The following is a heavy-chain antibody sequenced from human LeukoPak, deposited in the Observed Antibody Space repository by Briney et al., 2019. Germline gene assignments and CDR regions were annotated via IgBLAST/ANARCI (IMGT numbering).Heavy chain of an antibody. CDR3: ARGSSGFLDY. J-gene: IGHJ4*02. Sequence: GGSLRLSCAASGFTFSRYWMHWVRQAPGKGLVWVSRIKSDGSSTSYADSVKGRFTISRDNAKNTLYLQMNSLRAEDTAVYYCARGSSGFLDYWGQGTLVTVSS. CDR1: GFTFSRYW. V-gene: IGHV3-74*01. D-gene: IGHD6-19*01. CDR2: IKSDGSST.